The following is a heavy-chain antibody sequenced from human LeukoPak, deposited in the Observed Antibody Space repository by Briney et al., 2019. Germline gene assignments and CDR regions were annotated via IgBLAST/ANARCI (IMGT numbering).Heavy chain of an antibody. CDR1: GFTFDDYA. CDR2: ISGDGGST. J-gene: IGHJ5*02. V-gene: IGHV3-43*02. Sequence: GGSLRLSCAASGFTFDDYAMHWVRQAPGKGLEWVSLISGDGGSTYYADSVKGRFTISRDNSKNSLYLQMNSLRTEDTALYYCAKDGKSSGWPEPYNWFDPWGQGTLVTVSS. CDR3: AKDGKSSGWPEPYNWFDP. D-gene: IGHD6-19*01.